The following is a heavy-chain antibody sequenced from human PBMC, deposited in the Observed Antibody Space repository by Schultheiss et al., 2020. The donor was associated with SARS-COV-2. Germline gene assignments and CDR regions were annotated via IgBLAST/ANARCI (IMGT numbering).Heavy chain of an antibody. D-gene: IGHD5-24*01. CDR3: ARRDGYNYYFDY. Sequence: SETLSLTCTVSGGSISSGGYYWSWIRQHPGKGLEWIGYIYYSGSTYYNPSLKSRVTISVDTSKNQFSLKLSSVTAADTAVYYCARRDGYNYYFDYWGQGTLVTVSS. CDR1: GGSISSGGYY. V-gene: IGHV4-31*03. J-gene: IGHJ4*02. CDR2: IYYSGST.